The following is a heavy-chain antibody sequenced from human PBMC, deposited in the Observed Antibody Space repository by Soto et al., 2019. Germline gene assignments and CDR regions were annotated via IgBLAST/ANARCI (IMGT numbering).Heavy chain of an antibody. J-gene: IGHJ3*02. V-gene: IGHV1-69*13. D-gene: IGHD3-16*02. CDR1: GGTFCSYA. CDR2: IIPIFGTA. CDR3: ARLYLGNAFDI. Sequence: ASVKVSCKASGGTFCSYAISWVRQAPGQGLEWMGGIIPIFGTANYAQKFQGRVTITADESTSTAYMELSSLRSEDTAVYYCARLYLGNAFDIWGQGTMVTVSS.